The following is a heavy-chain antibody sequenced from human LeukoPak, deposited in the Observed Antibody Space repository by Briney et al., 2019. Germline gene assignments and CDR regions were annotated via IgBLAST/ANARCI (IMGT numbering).Heavy chain of an antibody. V-gene: IGHV3-23*01. CDR1: GFTFSSFG. CDR2: ISGSGSST. J-gene: IGHJ4*02. Sequence: GGSLRLSCAASGFTFSSFGMSWVRQAPGKGLEWVSTISGSGSSTYYADSVKGRFTVSRDNSKNTLYLQMNSLRAEDTAVYYCATASVRGYGDLEYWGQGTLVTVSS. CDR3: ATASVRGYGDLEY. D-gene: IGHD5-12*01.